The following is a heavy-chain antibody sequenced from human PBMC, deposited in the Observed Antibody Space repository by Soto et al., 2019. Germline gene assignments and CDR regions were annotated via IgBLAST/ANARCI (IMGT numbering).Heavy chain of an antibody. CDR2: ISSDGGNE. CDR3: ARGGTPYFDC. J-gene: IGHJ4*02. D-gene: IGHD1-1*01. CDR1: GFTFSSDG. V-gene: IGHV3-30*04. Sequence: VQLVESGGGLVQPGGSLRLSCVASGFTFSSDGMLWVRQAPGKGLEWVTTISSDGGNEHYPDSVRGRFTVSRDNSKNTLYLQMDSLRDEDTAVYYCARGGTPYFDCWGQGTLVTVSS.